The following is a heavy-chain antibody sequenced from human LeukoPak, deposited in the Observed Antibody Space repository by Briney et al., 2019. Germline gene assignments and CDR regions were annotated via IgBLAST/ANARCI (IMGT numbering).Heavy chain of an antibody. J-gene: IGHJ4*02. CDR1: GFTFSSYS. Sequence: PGGSLRLSCAASGFTFSSYSMNWVRQAPGKGLEWVSFISTGSGSIYYADSVRGRFTISRDNAKNSLYLQMNSLRAEDTALYYCARHTAFSFDYWGQGTLVTVSS. CDR3: ARHTAFSFDY. V-gene: IGHV3-21*06. D-gene: IGHD2-21*01. CDR2: ISTGSGSI.